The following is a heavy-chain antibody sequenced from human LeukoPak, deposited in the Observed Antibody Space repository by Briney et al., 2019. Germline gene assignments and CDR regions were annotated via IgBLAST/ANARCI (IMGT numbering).Heavy chain of an antibody. Sequence: SETLSLTCTVSGYSISSGYYWGWLRQPPGKGLEWIGSIYHSGSTYYNPSLKSQVTISVDTSKNQFSLKLSSVTAADTAVYYCARVSQIAAAGIDYWGQGTLVTVSS. CDR3: ARVSQIAAAGIDY. J-gene: IGHJ4*02. V-gene: IGHV4-38-2*02. D-gene: IGHD6-13*01. CDR2: IYHSGST. CDR1: GYSISSGYY.